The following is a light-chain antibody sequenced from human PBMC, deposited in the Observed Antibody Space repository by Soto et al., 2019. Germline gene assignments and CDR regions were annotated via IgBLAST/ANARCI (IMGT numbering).Light chain of an antibody. V-gene: IGLV2-14*01. CDR3: CSYTSSSTYV. J-gene: IGLJ1*01. Sequence: HSVLTQPASVSGSPGQSITISCTGTSSDVGGYHYVSWYQQYPGKAPKVMIYDVSNRPSGVSNRFSGSKSGTTASLTISGLQAEDEADYYCCSYTSSSTYVFGTGTKVTVL. CDR2: DVS. CDR1: SSDVGGYHY.